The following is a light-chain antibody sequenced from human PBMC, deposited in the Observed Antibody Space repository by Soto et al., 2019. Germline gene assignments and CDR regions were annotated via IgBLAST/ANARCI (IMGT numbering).Light chain of an antibody. CDR3: QLHFYWPLT. J-gene: IGKJ4*01. CDR1: QGVSVF. Sequence: EIVLTQSPATLSLSPGERATLSCRASQGVSVFLTWYQQKPGQPPRLLIYDASNRATGIPARFSGSGSGTDFSLTISSLEPEDFAVYFCQLHFYWPLTFGGGTKVEIK. V-gene: IGKV3-11*01. CDR2: DAS.